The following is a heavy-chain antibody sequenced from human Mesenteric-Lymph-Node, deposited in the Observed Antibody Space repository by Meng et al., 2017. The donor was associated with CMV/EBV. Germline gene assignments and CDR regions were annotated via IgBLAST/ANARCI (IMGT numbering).Heavy chain of an antibody. Sequence: GSLRLSCTVSGYSISSGYYWGWIRQPPGKGMEWIGNIFESGTTYYAPSLKSRVTISVDTSKNQFSLKLRSVTAADTAVYYCARDVDFYYGLDVWGQGTTVTVSS. CDR3: ARDVDFYYGLDV. J-gene: IGHJ6*02. D-gene: IGHD3-3*01. CDR2: IFESGTT. V-gene: IGHV4-38-2*02. CDR1: GYSISSGYY.